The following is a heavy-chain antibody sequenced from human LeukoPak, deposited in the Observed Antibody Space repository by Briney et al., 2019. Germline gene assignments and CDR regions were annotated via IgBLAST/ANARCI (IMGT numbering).Heavy chain of an antibody. J-gene: IGHJ1*01. CDR2: MYNSEST. D-gene: IGHD3-9*01. CDR1: GGSIINHY. V-gene: IGHV4-59*08. Sequence: KPSETLSLTCTISGGSIINHYWSWIRQPPGKGLEWIAYMYNSESTKYNPSLKSRVTISVDTSKKQFSLKLRSVTAADTALYYCARHVLTAGSIDWGQGALVTVSS. CDR3: ARHVLTAGSID.